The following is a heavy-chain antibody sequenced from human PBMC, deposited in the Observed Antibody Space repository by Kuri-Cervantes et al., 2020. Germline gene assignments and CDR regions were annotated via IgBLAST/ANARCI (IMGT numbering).Heavy chain of an antibody. D-gene: IGHD4-23*01. V-gene: IGHV1-18*01. CDR1: GYTSTSYG. J-gene: IGHJ6*03. CDR2: ISDYNGNT. CDR3: ARLVTHYYYMDV. Sequence: ASVKVSCKASGYTSTSYGISWVRQAPGQGLEWMGWISDYNGNTNVAQKLQGRVTMTTDTSTTTAYMELRSLRSDDTAVYYCARLVTHYYYMDVWGKGTTVTVSS.